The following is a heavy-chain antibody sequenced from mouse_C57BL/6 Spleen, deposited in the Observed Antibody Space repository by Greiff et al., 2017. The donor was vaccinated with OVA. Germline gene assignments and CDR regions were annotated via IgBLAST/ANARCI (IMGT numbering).Heavy chain of an antibody. CDR1: GFSLTSYG. CDR2: IWSDGST. V-gene: IGHV2-6-1*01. J-gene: IGHJ2*01. Sequence: QVQLKESGPGLVAPSQSLSITCTVSGFSLTSYGVHWVRQPPGKGLEWLVVIWSDGSTTYNSALKSRLSISKDNSKSQVFLKMNSLQTDDTAMYYCARHGNYDGDYFDYWGQGTTLTVSS. D-gene: IGHD2-4*01. CDR3: ARHGNYDGDYFDY.